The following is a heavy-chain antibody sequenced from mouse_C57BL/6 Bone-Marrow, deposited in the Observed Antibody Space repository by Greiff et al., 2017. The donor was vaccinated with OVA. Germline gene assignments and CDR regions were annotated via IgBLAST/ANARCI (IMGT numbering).Heavy chain of an antibody. CDR2: IDPEDGET. J-gene: IGHJ2*01. V-gene: IGHV14-2*01. Sequence: VQLQQSGAELVKPGASVKLSCTASGFNIKDYYMPWVKQRTEQGLEWIGRIDPEDGETKYAPKFPGKATITADTSSNTAYLQLSSLTSEDTAVYYCARDGYYVDYWGQGTTLTVSS. CDR1: GFNIKDYY. CDR3: ARDGYYVDY. D-gene: IGHD2-3*01.